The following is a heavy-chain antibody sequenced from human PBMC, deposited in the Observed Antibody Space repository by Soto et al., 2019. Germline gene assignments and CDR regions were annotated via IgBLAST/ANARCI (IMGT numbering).Heavy chain of an antibody. Sequence: EVQLVESGGGLVQPGGSVRLSCAASGFTFSSYWMHWVRQAPGKGLMWVSRIHNDGSTTRYADSVKGRFTISRDNAKNTLYLQMSSLRVEDTGVYYCARDNWNSYWGQGTLVTVSS. CDR1: GFTFSSYW. CDR2: IHNDGSTT. D-gene: IGHD1-7*01. V-gene: IGHV3-74*01. CDR3: ARDNWNSY. J-gene: IGHJ4*01.